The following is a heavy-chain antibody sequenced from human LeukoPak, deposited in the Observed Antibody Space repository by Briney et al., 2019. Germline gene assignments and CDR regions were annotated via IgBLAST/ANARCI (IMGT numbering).Heavy chain of an antibody. CDR3: ARGGYCGGDCYFYY. V-gene: IGHV4-61*02. CDR1: GGSISSGSYY. D-gene: IGHD2-21*02. J-gene: IGHJ4*02. CDR2: IYTSGST. Sequence: PSETLSPTCTVSGGSISSGSYYWSWIRQPAGNGLEWIGRIYTSGSTNYNPSLKSRVTISVDTSKNQFSLKLSSVTAADTAVYYCARGGYCGGDCYFYYWGQGTLVTVSS.